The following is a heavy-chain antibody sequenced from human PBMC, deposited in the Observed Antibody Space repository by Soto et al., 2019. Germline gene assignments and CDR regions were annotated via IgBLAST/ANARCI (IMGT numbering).Heavy chain of an antibody. J-gene: IGHJ6*02. D-gene: IGHD3-3*01. CDR1: GYNFANYG. CDR2: ISAHNGDT. V-gene: IGHV1-18*01. CDR3: ARDAAYNDFSGGVMELYSYNMDV. Sequence: QVQLVQSEAEVKKPGASLKVSCRASGYNFANYGISWVRQAPGQGLEWMGWISAHNGDTKYAQKVQGRVTMTADTSTSTAYMEMWSLRSDDTAVYYCARDAAYNDFSGGVMELYSYNMDVWGQGTTVTV.